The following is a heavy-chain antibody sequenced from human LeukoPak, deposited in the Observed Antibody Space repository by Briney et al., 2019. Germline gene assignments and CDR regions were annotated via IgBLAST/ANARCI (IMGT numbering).Heavy chain of an antibody. V-gene: IGHV3-23*01. CDR2: ISGGGGRI. CDR3: ARSRQWLVPIDY. D-gene: IGHD6-19*01. Sequence: PGGSLRLSCAASGFTFSSYAMSWVRQAPGKGLEWVSGISGGGGRIYYADSVKGRFIISRDNSKNTLYMQMNSLRAEDTAVYYCARSRQWLVPIDYWGQGTLVTVSS. J-gene: IGHJ4*02. CDR1: GFTFSSYA.